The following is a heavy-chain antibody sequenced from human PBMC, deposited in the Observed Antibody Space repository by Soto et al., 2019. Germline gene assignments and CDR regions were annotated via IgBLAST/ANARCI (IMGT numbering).Heavy chain of an antibody. CDR3: ARSYYDILTGYWPRFDP. CDR1: GGSISSGGYS. V-gene: IGHV4-30-2*01. D-gene: IGHD3-9*01. Sequence: SETLSLTCAVSGGSISSGGYSWSWIRQPPGKGLEWIGYIYHSGSTYYNPSLKSRVTISVDRSKNQFSLKLSSVTAADTAVYYCARSYYDILTGYWPRFDPWGQGTLVTVS. J-gene: IGHJ5*02. CDR2: IYHSGST.